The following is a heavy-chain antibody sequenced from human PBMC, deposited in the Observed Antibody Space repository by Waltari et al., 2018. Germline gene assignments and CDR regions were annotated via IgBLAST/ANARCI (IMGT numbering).Heavy chain of an antibody. D-gene: IGHD2-21*01. CDR3: ARSPDQPDSLDYYMDV. CDR1: GYSFSIFV. CDR2: ISSNGVST. V-gene: IGHV3-64*01. Sequence: EVQLVESGGGLVQPGGSLRLSCSACGYSFSIFVMAWVRQAPGKGREYVSAISSNGVSTYYANSMKGRLSISRDNSKNTLYLQMGSLRAEDMAVYYCARSPDQPDSLDYYMDVWGKGTTVTVSS. J-gene: IGHJ6*03.